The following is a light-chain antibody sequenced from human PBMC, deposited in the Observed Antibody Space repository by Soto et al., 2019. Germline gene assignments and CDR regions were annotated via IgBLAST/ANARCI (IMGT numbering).Light chain of an antibody. V-gene: IGLV2-14*03. CDR2: DVA. Sequence: QSALTQPASVSGSPGQSITISCTGTSSDVGAYNFVSWYQHYPDKAPKLVIYDVANRPSGVSYRFSASKSGNTASLTISGLQAEDEADYYCMSFTSSNTYVFGTGTKLTVL. CDR3: MSFTSSNTYV. CDR1: SSDVGAYNF. J-gene: IGLJ1*01.